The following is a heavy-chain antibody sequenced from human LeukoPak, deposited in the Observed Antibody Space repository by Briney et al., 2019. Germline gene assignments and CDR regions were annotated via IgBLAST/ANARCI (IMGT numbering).Heavy chain of an antibody. CDR2: IKYDGNEQ. CDR1: GFTFSNYW. CDR3: ARAQKGVTEALDY. Sequence: GGSLRLSCAASGFTFSNYWMTWVRQAPGKGLEWVANIKYDGNEQYYVDSVKGRFTFSRDNAKNSLFLQMNSLRAEDTAVYYCARAQKGVTEALDYWGQGTLVTVSS. J-gene: IGHJ4*02. V-gene: IGHV3-7*05. D-gene: IGHD2-21*02.